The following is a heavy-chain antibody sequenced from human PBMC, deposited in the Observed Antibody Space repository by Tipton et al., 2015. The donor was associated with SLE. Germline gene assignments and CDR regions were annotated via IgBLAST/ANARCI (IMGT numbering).Heavy chain of an antibody. Sequence: GLVKPSETLSLTCGVSGGSFTGYYWSWIRQTPGKGLEWIGEIIHSGTAHYNPSLKSRVTISIDTSKNQFSLKLSSVTAADTAVYYCARYSASDGLDVWGQGTTVIVPS. J-gene: IGHJ6*02. CDR1: GGSFTGYY. V-gene: IGHV4-34*12. CDR2: IIHSGTA. CDR3: ARYSASDGLDV. D-gene: IGHD1-26*01.